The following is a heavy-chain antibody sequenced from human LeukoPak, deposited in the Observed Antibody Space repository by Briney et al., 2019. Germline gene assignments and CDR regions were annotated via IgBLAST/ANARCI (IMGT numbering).Heavy chain of an antibody. D-gene: IGHD1-26*01. J-gene: IGHJ4*02. V-gene: IGHV3-23*01. Sequence: GSSLIPSCASSGSTFSSYAMSWRRQPPGGVLEWFSAISGSSGSTYYADSVKGRFTISRDNSKNTLYLQMNSLRAEDTAVYYCAKDSTGSSPTDNDYWGQGTLVTVS. CDR1: GSTFSSYA. CDR2: ISGSSGST. CDR3: AKDSTGSSPTDNDY.